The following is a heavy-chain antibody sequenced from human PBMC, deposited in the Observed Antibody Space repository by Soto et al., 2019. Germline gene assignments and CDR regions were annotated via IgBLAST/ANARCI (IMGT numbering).Heavy chain of an antibody. J-gene: IGHJ4*02. D-gene: IGHD3-10*01. CDR2: ISTSNGDT. V-gene: IGHV1-18*01. CDR1: GYNFFSYG. CDR3: ARASTDYGGFDLDY. Sequence: QVQLLQSGAEVKKPGASVKVSCKASGYNFFSYGLTWVRQAPGQGLEWMGWISTSNGDTKYALKFQGRVTITTDTXXKASYFDPWGLTSADTAIYYCARASTDYGGFDLDYWGQGTLVTVSS.